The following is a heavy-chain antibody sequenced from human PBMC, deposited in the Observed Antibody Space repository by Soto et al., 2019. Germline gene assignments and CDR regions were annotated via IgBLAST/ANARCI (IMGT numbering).Heavy chain of an antibody. D-gene: IGHD2-2*01. Sequence: PSETLSLTCTVSGGSISSGGYYWSWIRQHPGKGLEWIGYIYYSGSTYYNPSLKSRVTISVDTSKNQFSLKLSSVTAADTAVYYCAREAEYCSSTSCYVHWFDPWGQGTLVTVSS. J-gene: IGHJ5*02. CDR2: IYYSGST. CDR3: AREAEYCSSTSCYVHWFDP. CDR1: GGSISSGGYY. V-gene: IGHV4-31*03.